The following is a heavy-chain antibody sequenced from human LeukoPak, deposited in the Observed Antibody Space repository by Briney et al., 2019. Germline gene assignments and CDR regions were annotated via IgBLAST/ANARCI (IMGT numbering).Heavy chain of an antibody. D-gene: IGHD1-26*01. J-gene: IGHJ4*02. V-gene: IGHV3-23*01. CDR3: AKSRGESRGASNY. Sequence: PGASLRLSCAASGFTFSSYAMNWVRQAPGKGLEWVSFISGSRDTTYYADSVKGRFTISRDSSKNTLYLQMNSLRAEDTAVYYCAKSRGESRGASNYWGQGTLVTVSS. CDR2: ISGSRDTT. CDR1: GFTFSSYA.